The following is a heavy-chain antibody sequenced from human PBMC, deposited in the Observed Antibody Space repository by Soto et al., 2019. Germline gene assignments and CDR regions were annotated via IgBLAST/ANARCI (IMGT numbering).Heavy chain of an antibody. CDR3: ARQVGAAGTLARWFDP. CDR2: IYYSGST. J-gene: IGHJ5*02. CDR1: GGSISSSSYY. D-gene: IGHD6-13*01. V-gene: IGHV4-39*01. Sequence: SETLSLTCTVSGGSISSSSYYWGWIRQPPGKGLEWIGTIYYSGSTYYNPSLKSRVTISVDTSKNQFSLKLSSVTAADTAVYYCARQVGAAGTLARWFDPWGQGTLVTVSS.